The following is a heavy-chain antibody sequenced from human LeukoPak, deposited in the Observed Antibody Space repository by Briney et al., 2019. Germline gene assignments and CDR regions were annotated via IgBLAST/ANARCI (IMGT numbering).Heavy chain of an antibody. CDR3: ARVSIAAAGTGYYYYYYMDV. D-gene: IGHD6-13*01. V-gene: IGHV4-30-4*08. Sequence: SETLSLTCTVSGGSISSGDYYWSWIRQPPGKGLEWIGYIYYSGSTYYNPSLKSRVTISVDTSKNQFSLKLSSVTAADTAVYYCARVSIAAAGTGYYYYYYMDVWGKGTTVTVSS. CDR1: GGSISSGDYY. CDR2: IYYSGST. J-gene: IGHJ6*03.